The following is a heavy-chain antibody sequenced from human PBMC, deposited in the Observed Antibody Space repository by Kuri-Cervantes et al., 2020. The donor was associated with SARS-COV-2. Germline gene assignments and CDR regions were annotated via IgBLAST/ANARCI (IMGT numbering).Heavy chain of an antibody. J-gene: IGHJ3*02. D-gene: IGHD2-2*01. V-gene: IGHV3-49*04. Sequence: GESLKISCAASGFTFSSYAMHWVRQAPGKGLEWVGFIRSKAYGGTTEYAASVKGRFTISRDDSKSIAYLQMNSLKTEDTAVYYCTRVSCSSTSCYYAFDIWGQGTMVTVSS. CDR1: GFTFSSYA. CDR3: TRVSCSSTSCYYAFDI. CDR2: IRSKAYGGTT.